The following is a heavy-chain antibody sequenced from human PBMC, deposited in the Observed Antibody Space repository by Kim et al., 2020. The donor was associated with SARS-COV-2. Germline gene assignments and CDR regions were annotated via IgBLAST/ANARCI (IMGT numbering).Heavy chain of an antibody. CDR2: ISYDGSNK. V-gene: IGHV3-30*18. Sequence: GGSLRLSCAASGFTFSSYGMHWVRQAPGKGLEWVAVISYDGSNKYYADSVKGRFTISRDNSKNTLYLQMNSLRAEDTAVYYCAKVPSLSPILGGIAVADSDDAFDICGQGTMVTVSS. CDR3: AKVPSLSPILGGIAVADSDDAFDI. J-gene: IGHJ3*02. D-gene: IGHD6-19*01. CDR1: GFTFSSYG.